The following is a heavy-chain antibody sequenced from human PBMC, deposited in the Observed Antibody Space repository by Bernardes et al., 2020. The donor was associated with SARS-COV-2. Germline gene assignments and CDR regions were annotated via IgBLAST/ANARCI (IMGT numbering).Heavy chain of an antibody. CDR2: ISSSGDTT. CDR1: GFTFSSSW. D-gene: IGHD3-10*01. Sequence: GGSLRLSCAASGFTFSSSWMHWVRQAPGKGLEWVSGISSSGDTTYYADSLKGRFIVSRDNSNNTLYLQLNSLRAEDTAVDYCAKSHYYGSGSFDSWGRGTRVTVSS. CDR3: AKSHYYGSGSFDS. J-gene: IGHJ4*02. V-gene: IGHV3-23*01.